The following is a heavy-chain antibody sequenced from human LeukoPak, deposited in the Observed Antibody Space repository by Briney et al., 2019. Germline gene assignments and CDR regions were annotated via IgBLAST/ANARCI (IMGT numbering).Heavy chain of an antibody. J-gene: IGHJ4*02. D-gene: IGHD6-13*01. CDR1: GFTFSSYS. Sequence: GGSLRLSCAASGFTFSSYSMSWVRQAPGKGLEWVSAISGSGGSTYYADSVKGRFTISRDNSKNTLYLQMNSLRAEDTAVYYCAKDPRQQQLVPYWGQGTLVTVSS. CDR2: ISGSGGST. V-gene: IGHV3-23*01. CDR3: AKDPRQQQLVPY.